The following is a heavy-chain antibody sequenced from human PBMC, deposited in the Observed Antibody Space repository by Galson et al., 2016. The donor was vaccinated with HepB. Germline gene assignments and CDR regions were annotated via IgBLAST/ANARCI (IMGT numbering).Heavy chain of an antibody. Sequence: SLRLSCAASGFTFSSCPMSWVRQAPGKGLEWVANLNKDGSEKYYMDSVKGRFTISRDNAKNALYLQMNSLRAEDTAVYYCARTIVAVPGANDYFDYWGQGTLVTVSS. CDR3: ARTIVAVPGANDYFDY. J-gene: IGHJ4*02. D-gene: IGHD2-2*01. CDR2: LNKDGSEK. V-gene: IGHV3-7*01. CDR1: GFTFSSCP.